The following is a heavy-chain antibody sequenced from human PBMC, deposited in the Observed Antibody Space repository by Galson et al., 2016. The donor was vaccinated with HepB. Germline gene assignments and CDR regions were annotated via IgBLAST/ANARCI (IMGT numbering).Heavy chain of an antibody. V-gene: IGHV3-49*03. D-gene: IGHD3-9*01. Sequence: SLRLSCAASGFTFDDYPVSWFRQAPGKGLEWIGLIRSKPYGGTAEYAPSVKGRFTMSRDDSKNIAYLQMNSLKTEDTAVYYCTRDFDWLLDIWGQGTMVTVSS. CDR1: GFTFDDYP. CDR3: TRDFDWLLDI. J-gene: IGHJ3*02. CDR2: IRSKPYGGTA.